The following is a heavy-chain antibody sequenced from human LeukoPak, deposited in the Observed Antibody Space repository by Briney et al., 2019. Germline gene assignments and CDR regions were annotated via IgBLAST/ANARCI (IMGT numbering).Heavy chain of an antibody. V-gene: IGHV4-59*01. J-gene: IGHJ5*02. Sequence: PSETLSLTCSVSGGSISNYYWSWIRQPPGKGLEWIGYIYYSGSTNYNPSLKSRVTISVDTSKNQFSLKLSSVTAADTAVYYCARVRSTSWPLPYNWFDPWGQGTLVTVSS. CDR2: IYYSGST. D-gene: IGHD2-2*01. CDR3: ARVRSTSWPLPYNWFDP. CDR1: GGSISNYY.